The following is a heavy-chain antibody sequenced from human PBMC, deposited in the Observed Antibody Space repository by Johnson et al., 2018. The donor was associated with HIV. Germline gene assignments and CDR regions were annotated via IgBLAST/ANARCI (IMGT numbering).Heavy chain of an antibody. CDR3: ARGSIIMVRGVIGLDI. CDR2: IGTAGDT. Sequence: VRPVETGGGLIQPGGSLRLSCADSGCTFSRDDMHGVRQATGKGLEWVSGIGTAGDTYYPGAVKGRFTISRENAKNSLDLQMNSLRAEDTAVYYCARGSIIMVRGVIGLDIWGQGTMVTVSS. D-gene: IGHD3-10*01. V-gene: IGHV3-13*01. J-gene: IGHJ3*02. CDR1: GCTFSRDD.